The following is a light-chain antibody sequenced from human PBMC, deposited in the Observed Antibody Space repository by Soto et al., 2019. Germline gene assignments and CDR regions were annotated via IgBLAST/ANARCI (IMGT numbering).Light chain of an antibody. Sequence: DIVLTQSPLSLPVTPGEPASISCRSSQSLLHSDGKNYLDWYMQKPGQSPQLLVYLGSNRASGVTDRFSGSGSGTEFTLRISRVEAEDVGVYYCMQALESPLTFGGGTKVEIK. V-gene: IGKV2-28*01. J-gene: IGKJ4*01. CDR2: LGS. CDR1: QSLLHSDGKNY. CDR3: MQALESPLT.